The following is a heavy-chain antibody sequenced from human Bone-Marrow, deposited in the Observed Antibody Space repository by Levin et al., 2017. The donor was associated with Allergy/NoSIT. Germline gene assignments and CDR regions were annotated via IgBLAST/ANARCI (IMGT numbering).Heavy chain of an antibody. CDR2: ISGGGGST. CDR3: AKVGSSDRFRDYYFMDI. CDR1: GFTFSSYA. V-gene: IGHV3-23*01. J-gene: IGHJ6*03. D-gene: IGHD3-3*01. Sequence: PVGSLRLSCAASGFTFSSYAMTWVRQAPGKGLEWVSGISGGGGSTLYADSVKGRFTISRDNSKDTLFLQMNSLRAEDTAIYFCAKVGSSDRFRDYYFMDIWGKGATVTVS.